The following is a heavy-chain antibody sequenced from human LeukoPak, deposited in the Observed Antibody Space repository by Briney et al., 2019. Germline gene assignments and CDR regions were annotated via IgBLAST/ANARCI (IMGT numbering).Heavy chain of an antibody. D-gene: IGHD5-18*01. CDR1: GGSISSYY. V-gene: IGHV4-59*01. Sequence: SETLSLTCTVSGGSISSYYWSWIRQPPGKGLEWIGYIYYSGSTNYNPSLKSRVTISVDTSKNQFSLKLSSVTAADTAVYYCARGGGYSYGLHFDYWGQETLVTVSS. J-gene: IGHJ4*02. CDR2: IYYSGST. CDR3: ARGGGYSYGLHFDY.